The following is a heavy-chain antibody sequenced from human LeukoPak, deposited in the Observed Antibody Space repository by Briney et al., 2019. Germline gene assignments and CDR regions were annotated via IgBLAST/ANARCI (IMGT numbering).Heavy chain of an antibody. V-gene: IGHV3-20*04. CDR1: GFTFHDHG. Sequence: GGSLRLSCAVSGFTFHDHGMNWVRQAPGKGLEWVSGINWNGGSAGYADSVKGRFTISRDNAKNSLYLEMNSLRAEDTALYFCARVAFITVAGTEGFLDYWGQGTLVTVSS. CDR2: INWNGGSA. CDR3: ARVAFITVAGTEGFLDY. J-gene: IGHJ4*02. D-gene: IGHD6-19*01.